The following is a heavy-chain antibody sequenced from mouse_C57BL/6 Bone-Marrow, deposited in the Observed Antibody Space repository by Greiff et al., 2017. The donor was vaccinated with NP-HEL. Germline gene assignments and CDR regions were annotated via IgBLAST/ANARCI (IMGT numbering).Heavy chain of an antibody. CDR1: GFTFSSYG. CDR3: ERQGGYDFAWFAY. Sequence: EVKLMESGGDLVKPGGSLKLSCAASGFTFSSYGMSWVRQTPDKRLEWVATISSGGSYTYYPDSVKGRFTISRDNAKNTLYLQMSSLKSEDTAMYCCERQGGYDFAWFAYWGQGTLVTVSA. J-gene: IGHJ3*01. D-gene: IGHD2-4*01. CDR2: ISSGGSYT. V-gene: IGHV5-6*01.